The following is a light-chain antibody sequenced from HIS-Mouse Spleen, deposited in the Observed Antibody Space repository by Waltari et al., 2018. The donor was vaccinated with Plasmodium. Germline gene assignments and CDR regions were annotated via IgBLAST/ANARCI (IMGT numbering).Light chain of an antibody. V-gene: IGKV1-39*01. Sequence: DIQMTQSPYYLSASVGDRVTITCRASQSISSYLNWYQQKPGKAPKLLIYAASSLQSGVPSRFSGSGSGTDFTLTISSLQPEDFATYYCQQNYNTWTFGQGTKVEIK. CDR2: AAS. CDR3: QQNYNTWT. J-gene: IGKJ1*01. CDR1: QSISSY.